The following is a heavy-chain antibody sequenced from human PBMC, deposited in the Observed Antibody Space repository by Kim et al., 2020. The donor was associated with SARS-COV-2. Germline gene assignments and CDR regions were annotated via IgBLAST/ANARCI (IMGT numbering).Heavy chain of an antibody. CDR1: GYTFTNYL. J-gene: IGHJ4*02. CDR2: ISPGSGDT. Sequence: ASVKVSCKASGYTFTNYLIHWVRQVPGQRPEWMGWISPGSGDTKHSPRFQGRLTITRDTTSTTAYMELSSLKSDDTAVYFCARDRMFDFWGQATLVTVSS. V-gene: IGHV1-3*01. CDR3: ARDRMFDF.